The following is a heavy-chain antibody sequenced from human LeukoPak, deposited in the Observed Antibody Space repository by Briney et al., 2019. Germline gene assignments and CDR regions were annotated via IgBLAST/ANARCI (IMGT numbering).Heavy chain of an antibody. CDR2: ISSSSGTI. CDR1: GFTFSSYS. D-gene: IGHD4-11*01. CDR3: AKDLQMTTVTTGDY. Sequence: GGSLRLSCAASGFTFSSYSMNWVRQAPGKGLEWVSYISSSSGTIYYADSVKGRFTISRDNSKNTLYLQMNSLRAEDTAVYYCAKDLQMTTVTTGDYWGQGTLVTVSS. V-gene: IGHV3-48*01. J-gene: IGHJ4*02.